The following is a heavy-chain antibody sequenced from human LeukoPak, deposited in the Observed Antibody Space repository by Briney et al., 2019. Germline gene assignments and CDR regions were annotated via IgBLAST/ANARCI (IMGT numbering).Heavy chain of an antibody. CDR1: GASISLDY. V-gene: IGHV4-4*07. CDR2: ISTYGNT. CDR3: ARLYGNYQNYFDY. Sequence: SETLSLTCTVSGASISLDYWSWIRQPAGKGLEWIGRISTYGNTFYNPSLKSRVTISVDTSKNQFSLKLRSVTAADTAVYYCARLYGNYQNYFDYWGQGTLVTVSS. D-gene: IGHD1-7*01. J-gene: IGHJ4*02.